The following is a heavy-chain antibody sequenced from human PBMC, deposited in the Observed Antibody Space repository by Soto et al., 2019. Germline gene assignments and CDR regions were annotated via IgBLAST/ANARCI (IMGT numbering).Heavy chain of an antibody. CDR3: ARDQLGARGDY. D-gene: IGHD3-10*01. CDR2: IGVYNNNR. J-gene: IGHJ4*02. V-gene: IGHV1-18*04. Sequence: QVQLVQSGAEVKKPGASVKVSCKASGYTFTSYGISWVRQAPGQGLEWMGWIGVYNNNRNYAQKVQGRVTMTTDTSTSTAYMELRSLISDDTAVYYCARDQLGARGDYWGQGTLVTGSS. CDR1: GYTFTSYG.